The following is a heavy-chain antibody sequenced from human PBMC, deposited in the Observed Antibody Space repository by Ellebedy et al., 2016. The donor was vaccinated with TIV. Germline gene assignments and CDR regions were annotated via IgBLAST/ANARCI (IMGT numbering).Heavy chain of an antibody. CDR3: ARDRMYYYDSSGSYSYYGMDV. Sequence: SETLSLXCTVSGGSISSSSDYWGWIRQPPGKGLEWIGSIYYSGSTYYNPSLKSRVTISVDTSKNQFSLKLSSVTAADTAVYYCARDRMYYYDSSGSYSYYGMDVWGQGTTVTVSS. CDR2: IYYSGST. V-gene: IGHV4-39*07. CDR1: GGSISSSSDY. J-gene: IGHJ6*02. D-gene: IGHD3-22*01.